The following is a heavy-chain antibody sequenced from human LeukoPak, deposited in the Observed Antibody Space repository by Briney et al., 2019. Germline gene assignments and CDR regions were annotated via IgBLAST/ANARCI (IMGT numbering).Heavy chain of an antibody. CDR3: ARENVILAYGMDV. CDR1: GGSFSSGGYY. D-gene: IGHD3/OR15-3a*01. CDR2: IYYSGST. V-gene: IGHV4-31*03. J-gene: IGHJ6*02. Sequence: SQTLSLTCTVSGGSFSSGGYYWSWIRQHPGKGLEWIGYIYYSGSTYYNPSLKSRVTISVDTSKNQFSLKLSSVTAADTAVYYCARENVILAYGMDVWGQGTTVTVSS.